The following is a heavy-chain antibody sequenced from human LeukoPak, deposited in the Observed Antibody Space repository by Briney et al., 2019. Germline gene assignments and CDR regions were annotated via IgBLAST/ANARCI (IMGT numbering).Heavy chain of an antibody. J-gene: IGHJ5*02. Sequence: SETLSLTCAVYGGSFSGYYWSWIRQPPGKGLEWIGEINHSGSTNYNPSLKSRVTISVDASKNQFSLKLSSVTAADTAVYYCARVRAGVWSGYYGGHWFDPWGQGTLVTVSS. CDR1: GGSFSGYY. V-gene: IGHV4-34*01. CDR2: INHSGST. D-gene: IGHD3-3*01. CDR3: ARVRAGVWSGYYGGHWFDP.